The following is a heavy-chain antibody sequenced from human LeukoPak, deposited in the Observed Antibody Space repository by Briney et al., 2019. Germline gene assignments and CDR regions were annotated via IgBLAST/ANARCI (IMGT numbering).Heavy chain of an antibody. V-gene: IGHV3-30*01. D-gene: IGHD1-7*01. CDR3: ARDRSRYNWNYVFDY. CDR2: ISYDGSNK. CDR1: GFTFSSYA. J-gene: IGHJ4*02. Sequence: PGRSLRLSCAASGFTFSSYAMHWVRQAPGKGLEWVAVISYDGSNKYYADSVKGRFTISRDNSKNTLYLQMNSLRAEDTAVYYCARDRSRYNWNYVFDYWGQGTLVTVSS.